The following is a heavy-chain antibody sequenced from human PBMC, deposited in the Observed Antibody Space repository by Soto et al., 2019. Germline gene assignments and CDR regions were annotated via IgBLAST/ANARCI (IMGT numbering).Heavy chain of an antibody. V-gene: IGHV3-30*04. CDR2: ISYDGRNE. CDR3: ARRGIHDQNPGYMNV. CDR1: GFTLSHYG. Sequence: GGSLRLSCAATGFTLSHYGIHWVRQAPGKGLEWVAVISYDGRNEHYADSVKGRFTISRDNSKNTVDLQMNSLRAEDTAVYFCARRGIHDQNPGYMNVWGQGTTVTVSS. D-gene: IGHD5-18*01. J-gene: IGHJ6*02.